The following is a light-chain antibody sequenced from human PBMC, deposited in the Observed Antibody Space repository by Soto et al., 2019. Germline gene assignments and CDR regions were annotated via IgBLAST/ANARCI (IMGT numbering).Light chain of an antibody. V-gene: IGKV3-20*01. CDR2: GAS. Sequence: DIVLTQSPGTLYLSPGERATLSCRASQSVSSGYLAWYQQRPGQAPRLLIYGASTRATGIPDRFSGSGSGTDFTLTISSLQPDDSATYFCQRYNDKFGQGTKVDIK. J-gene: IGKJ1*01. CDR3: QRYNDK. CDR1: QSVSSGY.